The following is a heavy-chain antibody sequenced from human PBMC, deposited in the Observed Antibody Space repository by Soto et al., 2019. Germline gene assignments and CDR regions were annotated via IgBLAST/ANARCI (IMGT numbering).Heavy chain of an antibody. J-gene: IGHJ6*02. CDR2: ISGSGTST. CDR1: GLNFNSYS. Sequence: GGSLRIACAASGLNFNSYSMIWVRQAPGKGPEWLTGISGSGTSTKYADSVKGRFTISRDNYKNTLNLQMNSLRAEDTAIYYCATTLTTSLYYYYGFDVWGQGTTVTVSS. D-gene: IGHD4-17*01. V-gene: IGHV3-23*01. CDR3: ATTLTTSLYYYYGFDV.